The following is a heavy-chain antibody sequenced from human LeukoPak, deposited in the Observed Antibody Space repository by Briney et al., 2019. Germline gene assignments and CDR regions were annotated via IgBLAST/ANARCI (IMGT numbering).Heavy chain of an antibody. CDR2: IRYDGSNK. J-gene: IGHJ4*02. Sequence: PGGSLRLSCAASGFTFSSYGMHWVRQAPGKGLEWVAFIRYDGSNKYYADSVKGRFTISRDNAKNSLFLQMNSLRAEDTAVYYCARMYSSWYADYWGQGTLVTVSS. CDR3: ARMYSSWYADY. V-gene: IGHV3-30*02. CDR1: GFTFSSYG. D-gene: IGHD6-13*01.